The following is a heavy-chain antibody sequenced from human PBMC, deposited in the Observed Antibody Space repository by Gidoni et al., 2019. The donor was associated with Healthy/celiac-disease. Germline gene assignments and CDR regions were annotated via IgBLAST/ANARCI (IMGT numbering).Heavy chain of an antibody. Sequence: QVQLQESGPGLVQPSEPLSLTCTVSGGSISTYYWSWIRQPPGKGLEWIGYIYYSGSTNYNPSLKSRVTILVDTSKNQFSLKLSSVTAADTAVYYWARGLERRGYYYYYGMDVWGQGTTVTVSS. CDR3: ARGLERRGYYYYYGMDV. D-gene: IGHD1-1*01. CDR1: GGSISTYY. J-gene: IGHJ6*02. CDR2: IYYSGST. V-gene: IGHV4-59*01.